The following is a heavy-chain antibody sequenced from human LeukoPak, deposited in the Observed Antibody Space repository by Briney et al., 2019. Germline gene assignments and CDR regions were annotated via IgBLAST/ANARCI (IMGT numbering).Heavy chain of an antibody. D-gene: IGHD2-2*01. J-gene: IGHJ4*02. V-gene: IGHV1-8*01. Sequence: ASVKVSCKASGYTFTSYDINWVRQATGQGLEWMGWMNPNSGNTGYAQKFQGRVTMTRNTSISTAYMELSSLRSEDTAVYYCARGRYCGSTSCYEVVDYWGQGTLVTVSS. CDR3: ARGRYCGSTSCYEVVDY. CDR2: MNPNSGNT. CDR1: GYTFTSYD.